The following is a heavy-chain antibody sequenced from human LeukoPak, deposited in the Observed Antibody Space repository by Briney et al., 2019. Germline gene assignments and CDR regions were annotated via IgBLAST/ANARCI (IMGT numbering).Heavy chain of an antibody. CDR3: ARVGSAYTLGYYYGMDV. CDR2: ISSSSSYI. J-gene: IGHJ6*02. D-gene: IGHD1-26*01. V-gene: IGHV3-21*01. Sequence: KPGGSLRLSCAASGFTFSSYSMNWVRQAPGKGLEWVSSISSSSSYIYYADSVKGRFTISRDNAKNSLYLQMNSLRAEDTAVYYCARVGSAYTLGYYYGMDVWGQGTTVTVSS. CDR1: GFTFSSYS.